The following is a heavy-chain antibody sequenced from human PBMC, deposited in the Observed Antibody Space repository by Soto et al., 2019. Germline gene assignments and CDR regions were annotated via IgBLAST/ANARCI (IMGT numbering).Heavy chain of an antibody. D-gene: IGHD3-9*01. CDR2: IIPIFGTA. CDR3: ARDQYYDILTSYYVYWYFDL. J-gene: IGHJ2*01. Sequence: SVKVSCKASGGTCSMYAISCVLQARVQWRDWMGGIIPIFGTANYAQKFQGRVTITADESTSTAYMELSSLRSEDTAVYYCARDQYYDILTSYYVYWYFDLWGRGTLVTVSS. V-gene: IGHV1-69*13. CDR1: GGTCSMYA.